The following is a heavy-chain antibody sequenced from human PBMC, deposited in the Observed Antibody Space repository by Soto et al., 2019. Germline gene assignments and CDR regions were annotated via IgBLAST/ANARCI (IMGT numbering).Heavy chain of an antibody. D-gene: IGHD3-9*01. V-gene: IGHV3-20*04. CDR2: INWNGRTR. Sequence: GGSLRLSCAASGFIFEDYCMSWVRQLPGKGLEWVAGINWNGRTRDYVDSVRGRFTISRDDAKSHVYLEMNDVRPEDTALYYSARAHPRGRYFDWLIFPLGYWGRGALVTVSS. CDR3: ARAHPRGRYFDWLIFPLGY. J-gene: IGHJ4*02. CDR1: GFIFEDYC.